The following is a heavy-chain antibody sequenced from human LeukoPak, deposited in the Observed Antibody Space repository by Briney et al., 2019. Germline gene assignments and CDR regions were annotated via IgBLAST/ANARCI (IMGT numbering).Heavy chain of an antibody. V-gene: IGHV4-59*01. Sequence: SETLSLTCTVSGGSISSYYWSWIRQPPGKGLEWIGYIYYSGSTNYNPSLKGRVTISVDTSKNQFSLKLSSVTAADTAVYYCARDLDTAMARWGQGTLVTVSS. CDR3: ARDLDTAMAR. D-gene: IGHD5-18*01. J-gene: IGHJ4*02. CDR1: GGSISSYY. CDR2: IYYSGST.